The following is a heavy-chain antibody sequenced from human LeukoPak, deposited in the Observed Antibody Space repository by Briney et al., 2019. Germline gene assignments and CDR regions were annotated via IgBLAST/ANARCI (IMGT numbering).Heavy chain of an antibody. D-gene: IGHD3-3*01. V-gene: IGHV4-39*01. CDR2: IYYSGTT. CDR3: ARLWFDFWSGYTHSYFDY. Sequence: SETLSLTCTVPGGSISSSSYSWGWIRQPPGKGLEWIGSIYYSGTTYYNPSLKSRVTISVDTSKIQFSLKLSSVAATDTAVYFCARLWFDFWSGYTHSYFDYWGQGTLVTVSS. J-gene: IGHJ4*02. CDR1: GGSISSSSYS.